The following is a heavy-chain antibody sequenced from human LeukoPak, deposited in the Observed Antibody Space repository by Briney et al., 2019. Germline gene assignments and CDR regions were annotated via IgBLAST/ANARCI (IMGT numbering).Heavy chain of an antibody. CDR1: GGSFSGYY. CDR3: AITYYYYMDV. CDR2: INHSGST. J-gene: IGHJ6*03. V-gene: IGHV4-34*01. Sequence: SETLSLTCAVYGGSFSGYYWSWIRQPPGKGLEWIGEINHSGSTNYDPSLKSRVTISVDTSKNQFSLKLSSVTAADTAVYYCAITYYYYMDVWGKGTTVTVPS.